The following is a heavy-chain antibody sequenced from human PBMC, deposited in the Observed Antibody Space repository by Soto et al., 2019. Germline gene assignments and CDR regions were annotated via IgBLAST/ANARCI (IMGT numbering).Heavy chain of an antibody. D-gene: IGHD2-15*01. Sequence: PGGSLRLSCAASGFTFSSYAMSWVRQAPGKGLEWVSGISWNSGTMGYADSVKGRFTISRDNAKNSLYLQMNSLRAEDTAFYYCAKGLLQPTTPLDYWGQGTLVTVSS. J-gene: IGHJ4*02. CDR2: ISWNSGTM. V-gene: IGHV3-9*01. CDR1: GFTFSSYA. CDR3: AKGLLQPTTPLDY.